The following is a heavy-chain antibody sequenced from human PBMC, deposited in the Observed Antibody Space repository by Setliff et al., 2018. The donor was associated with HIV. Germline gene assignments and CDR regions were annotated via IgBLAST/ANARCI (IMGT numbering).Heavy chain of an antibody. V-gene: IGHV3-30*02. CDR1: GFTFSTYG. Sequence: GGSLRLSCAASGFTFSTYGMHWVRQAPGKGLEWVAYIRYDGSNKYYADSVKGRFTISRDNSKNTLYLQMNSLRAEDTAVYYCAKIQNPQGYYYDSSGYYPHPGSPDYWGQGTLVTVSS. CDR3: AKIQNPQGYYYDSSGYYPHPGSPDY. J-gene: IGHJ4*02. CDR2: IRYDGSNK. D-gene: IGHD3-22*01.